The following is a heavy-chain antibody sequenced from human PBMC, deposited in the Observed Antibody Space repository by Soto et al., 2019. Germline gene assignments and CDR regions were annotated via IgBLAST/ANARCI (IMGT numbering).Heavy chain of an antibody. J-gene: IGHJ6*02. D-gene: IGHD5-18*01. V-gene: IGHV1-46*01. CDR1: GYTFTSYY. CDR3: ASFIQLEYNYYYCGMDV. CDR2: VNPSGDST. Sequence: QVQLVQSGAEVKKPGASVKVSCKASGYTFTSYYMHWVRQAPGKGLEWMGIVNPSGDSTSYAQKVQGRVTMPSDTSTSTIDMELSSLRSEDTAVYYCASFIQLEYNYYYCGMDVWGQGNTVTVSS.